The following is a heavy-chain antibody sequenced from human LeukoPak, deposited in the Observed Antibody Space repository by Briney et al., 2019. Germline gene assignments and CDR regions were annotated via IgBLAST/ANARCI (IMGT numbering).Heavy chain of an antibody. CDR2: IIPIFGTA. D-gene: IGHD5-24*01. CDR1: GGTFSSYA. V-gene: IGHV1-69*05. J-gene: IGHJ6*03. Sequence: GASVKVSFKSSGGTFSSYAISWVRQAPGQGLEWMGGIIPIFGTANYAQKFQGRVTITTDESTSTAYMELSSLRSEDTAVYYCARDHGEMATIKYYYYMDVWGKGTTVTVSS. CDR3: ARDHGEMATIKYYYYMDV.